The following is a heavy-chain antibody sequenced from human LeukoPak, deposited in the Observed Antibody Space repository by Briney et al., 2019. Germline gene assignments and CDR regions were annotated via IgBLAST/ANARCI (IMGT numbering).Heavy chain of an antibody. CDR2: ISAYNDNT. V-gene: IGHV1-18*01. Sequence: ASVKVSCKASGYTFTMYGITWVRQAPGQGLEWMGWISAYNDNTNYAQNLQDRVTMTTDASTSTVYMELRSLGSDDTAVYYCARDMGQSATAGDHSYYYYYYMDVWGKGTTVTVSS. CDR1: GYTFTMYG. CDR3: ARDMGQSATAGDHSYYYYYYMDV. D-gene: IGHD6-13*01. J-gene: IGHJ6*03.